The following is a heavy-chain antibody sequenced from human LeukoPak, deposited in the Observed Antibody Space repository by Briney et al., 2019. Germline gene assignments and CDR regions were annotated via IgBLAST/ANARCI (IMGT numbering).Heavy chain of an antibody. J-gene: IGHJ4*02. V-gene: IGHV3-30-3*01. CDR2: ISYDGSNK. CDR3: AREGFRRDGYKFDY. Sequence: PGRSLRLSCAASGFTFSSYAMHWVRQAPGKGLEWVAVISYDGSNKYYADSVKGRFTISRDNSKNTLYLRMNSLRAEDTAVYYCAREGFRRDGYKFDYWGQGTLVTVSS. CDR1: GFTFSSYA. D-gene: IGHD5-24*01.